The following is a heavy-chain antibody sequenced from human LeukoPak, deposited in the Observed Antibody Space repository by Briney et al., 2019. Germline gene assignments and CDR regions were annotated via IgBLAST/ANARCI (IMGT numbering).Heavy chain of an antibody. Sequence: SETLSLTCAVYGRSFSGYYWSWIRQPPGKGLEWIGEINHSGSTNYNPSLKSRVTISVDTSKNQFSLKLSSVTAADTAVHYCASIPYCSSTSCYVFDYWGQGTLVTVSS. CDR3: ASIPYCSSTSCYVFDY. J-gene: IGHJ4*02. V-gene: IGHV4-34*01. D-gene: IGHD2-2*01. CDR1: GRSFSGYY. CDR2: INHSGST.